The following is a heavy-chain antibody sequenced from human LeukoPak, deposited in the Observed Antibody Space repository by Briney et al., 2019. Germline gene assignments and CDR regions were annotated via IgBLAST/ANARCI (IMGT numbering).Heavy chain of an antibody. CDR3: ATRMWECSSTSCYRGDYYYYMDV. D-gene: IGHD2-2*02. V-gene: IGHV3-23*01. Sequence: PGGSLRLSCAAPGFTFSSYAMSWVRQAPGKGLEWVSAISGSGGSTYYADSVKGRFTISRDNSKNTLYLQMASLRAEDTAVYYCATRMWECSSTSCYRGDYYYYMDVWGKGTTVTVSS. J-gene: IGHJ6*03. CDR2: ISGSGGST. CDR1: GFTFSSYA.